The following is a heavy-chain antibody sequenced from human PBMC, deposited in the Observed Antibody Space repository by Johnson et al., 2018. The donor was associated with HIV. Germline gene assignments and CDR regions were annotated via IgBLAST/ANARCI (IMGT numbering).Heavy chain of an antibody. CDR2: INWNGGST. D-gene: IGHD3-22*01. V-gene: IGHV3-20*04. J-gene: IGHJ3*01. CDR1: GFTFDDHG. CDR3: ARGVSSGYYSNAFDV. Sequence: VQLVEPGGAVVRPGGSLRLSCAASGFTFDDHGMSRVRQATGTGLEWGSGINWNGGSTGYADSGKGRFTISRDSAKNSLYLQMNSLRAEDTALYYCARGVSSGYYSNAFDVWGQGTMATVSS.